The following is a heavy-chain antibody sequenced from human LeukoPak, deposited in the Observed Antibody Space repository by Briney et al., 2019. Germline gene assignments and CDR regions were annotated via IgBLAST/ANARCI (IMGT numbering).Heavy chain of an antibody. Sequence: GGSLRLSSAASGFTFSSYGMHWVRQAPGKGLEWVAVISYDGSNKYYADSVKGRFTISRDNSKNTLYLQMNSLRAEDTAVYYCAKDSGSPWIQLWLRSWGQGTLVTVSS. CDR3: AKDSGSPWIQLWLRS. V-gene: IGHV3-30*18. CDR2: ISYDGSNK. D-gene: IGHD5-18*01. CDR1: GFTFSSYG. J-gene: IGHJ4*02.